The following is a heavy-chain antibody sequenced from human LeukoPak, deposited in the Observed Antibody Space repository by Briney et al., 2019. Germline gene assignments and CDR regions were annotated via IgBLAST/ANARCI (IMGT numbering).Heavy chain of an antibody. CDR3: ARDRDGDYFFDY. V-gene: IGHV1-69*05. Sequence: ASVKVSCKASGGTFSSYAISWVRQAPGQGLEWMGRIIPIFGTANYAQKFQGRVTITTDESTSTAYMELSSLRSEDTAVYYCARDRDGDYFFDYWGQGTLVTVSS. D-gene: IGHD4-17*01. CDR2: IIPIFGTA. CDR1: GGTFSSYA. J-gene: IGHJ4*02.